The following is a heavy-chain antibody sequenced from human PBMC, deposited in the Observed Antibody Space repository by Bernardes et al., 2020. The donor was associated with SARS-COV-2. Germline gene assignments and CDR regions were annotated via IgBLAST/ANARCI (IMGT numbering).Heavy chain of an antibody. CDR2: IYNDGIT. CDR3: ARIAWDSNYFDN. Sequence: SETLSLTCTVSGGSISTYYWIWIRQPAGKGPEWIGRIYNDGITNYNPSLKSRVTMSVDTSKNQFSLKLRSVTAADTAVYYCARIAWDSNYFDNWGQGTLITVSS. J-gene: IGHJ4*02. V-gene: IGHV4-4*07. CDR1: GGSISTYY. D-gene: IGHD4-4*01.